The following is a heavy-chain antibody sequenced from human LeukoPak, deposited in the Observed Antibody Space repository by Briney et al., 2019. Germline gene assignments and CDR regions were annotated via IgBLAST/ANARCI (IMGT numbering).Heavy chain of an antibody. CDR1: GYTFTSYY. V-gene: IGHV1-46*01. Sequence: ASVKVSCKASGYTFTSYYMHCGRQAPGQGLEWMGIINPSGGSTSYAQKFQGRVTMTRDMSTSTVYMELSSLRSEDTAVYYCAMGRDGYHYENWFDPWGQGTLVTVSS. J-gene: IGHJ5*02. D-gene: IGHD5-24*01. CDR2: INPSGGST. CDR3: AMGRDGYHYENWFDP.